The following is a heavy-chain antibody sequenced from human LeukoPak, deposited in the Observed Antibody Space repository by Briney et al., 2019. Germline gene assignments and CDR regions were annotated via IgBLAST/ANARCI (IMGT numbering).Heavy chain of an antibody. CDR3: ARGGSSRFDP. D-gene: IGHD6-13*01. CDR1: GFTYTTYW. V-gene: IGHV3-7*04. CDR2: ISPDGSEK. Sequence: GGSLRLSCAASGFTYTTYWMSWVRQAPGKGLEWVAKISPDGSEKYYVDSVKGRFTISRDNAKNSLDLQMSSLRADDTAVYYCARGGSSRFDPWGAGTLVTVSS. J-gene: IGHJ5*02.